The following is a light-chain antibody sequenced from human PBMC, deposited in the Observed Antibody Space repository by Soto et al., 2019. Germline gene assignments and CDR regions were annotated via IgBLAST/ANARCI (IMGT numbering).Light chain of an antibody. Sequence: EIVMTQSPATLSVSPGERATLSCRASQSVSITLAWYQQKPGQAPRLLIYDTSTRATGIPARFSGSGSGTEFTLTISSLQSEDFAVYYCQQDNNWPPITFGQGTRLEIK. V-gene: IGKV3-15*01. J-gene: IGKJ5*01. CDR3: QQDNNWPPIT. CDR1: QSVSIT. CDR2: DTS.